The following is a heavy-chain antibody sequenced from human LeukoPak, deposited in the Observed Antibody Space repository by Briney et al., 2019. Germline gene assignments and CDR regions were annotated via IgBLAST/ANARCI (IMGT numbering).Heavy chain of an antibody. Sequence: SETLSLTCTVSGGSISSYYWSWIRQPPGKGLEWIGYIYYSGSTNYNPSLKSRVTISVDTSKKQFSLKLSSVTAADTAVYYCARDLYSSSWLNYFDYWGQGTLVTVSS. V-gene: IGHV4-59*01. J-gene: IGHJ4*02. CDR1: GGSISSYY. CDR3: ARDLYSSSWLNYFDY. D-gene: IGHD6-13*01. CDR2: IYYSGST.